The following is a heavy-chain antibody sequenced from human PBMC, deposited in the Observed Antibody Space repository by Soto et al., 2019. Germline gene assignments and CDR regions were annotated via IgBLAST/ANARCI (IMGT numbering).Heavy chain of an antibody. CDR3: ARVQLREAYYSGSGAFQYYGMDV. J-gene: IGHJ6*02. V-gene: IGHV1-18*01. CDR1: GYTFPNYG. D-gene: IGHD3-10*01. CDR2: ISVYNGNT. Sequence: ASVNVSCKASGYTFPNYGISWVRQAPGQGLEWMGWISVYNGNTNYAQKLQGRITLTTDTSTRVAYMELRSLRSDDTAVYYCARVQLREAYYSGSGAFQYYGMDVWGQGTTVTVSS.